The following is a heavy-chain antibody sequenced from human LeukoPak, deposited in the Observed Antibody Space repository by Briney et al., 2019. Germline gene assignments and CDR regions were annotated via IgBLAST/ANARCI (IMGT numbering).Heavy chain of an antibody. CDR3: ARHDTWHIDY. D-gene: IGHD3-9*01. Sequence: ASVKVSCKASGYTFTGYYMHWVRQAPGQGLEWMGWINPNSGGTKYAQKFQGRGTMTRDTSISTAYMELSRLRSDDTAVDYCARHDTWHIDYWGQGTLITVSS. J-gene: IGHJ4*02. V-gene: IGHV1-2*02. CDR2: INPNSGGT. CDR1: GYTFTGYY.